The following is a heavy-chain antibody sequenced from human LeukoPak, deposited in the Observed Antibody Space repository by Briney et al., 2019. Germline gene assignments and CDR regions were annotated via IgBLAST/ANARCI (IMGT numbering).Heavy chain of an antibody. Sequence: GGSLRLSCAASGFTFISYAMSWVRQAPGKGLEWVSSISGSGGSTYYADSVKGRFTISRDNSKNTLYLQMNSLRAEDAAVYYCAKVWSVAVTIYYFDYWGQVTLVTVSS. CDR1: GFTFISYA. CDR3: AKVWSVAVTIYYFDY. J-gene: IGHJ4*02. D-gene: IGHD6-19*01. CDR2: ISGSGGST. V-gene: IGHV3-23*01.